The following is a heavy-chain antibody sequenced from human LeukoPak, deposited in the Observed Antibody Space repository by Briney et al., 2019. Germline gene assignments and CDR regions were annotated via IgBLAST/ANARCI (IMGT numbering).Heavy chain of an antibody. D-gene: IGHD6-19*01. CDR2: ISSSSSYI. CDR1: GFTFSSYS. V-gene: IGHV3-21*01. Sequence: GGSLRLSCAASGFTFSSYSMNWVRQTPGKGLEWVSSISSSSSYIYYADSVKGRFTISRDNAKNSLYLQMNSLRAEDTAVYYCARGNYSSGWSFDYWGHGTLVTVSS. J-gene: IGHJ4*01. CDR3: ARGNYSSGWSFDY.